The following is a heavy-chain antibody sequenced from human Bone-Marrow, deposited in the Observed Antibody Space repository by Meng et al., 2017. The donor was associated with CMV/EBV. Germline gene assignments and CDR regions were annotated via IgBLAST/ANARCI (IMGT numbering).Heavy chain of an antibody. V-gene: IGHV6-1*01. J-gene: IGHJ5*02. CDR1: GDSVSSNSAA. CDR3: ARGSWYAGWFDP. Sequence: SGDSVSSNSAAWNWVRQSPSRGVEWLGRTYYRSKWYNDYAVSVKSRITINPDTSKNQFSLQLNSVTPEDTAVYYYARGSWYAGWFDPWGQGTLVPSPQ. CDR2: TYYRSKWYN. D-gene: IGHD6-13*01.